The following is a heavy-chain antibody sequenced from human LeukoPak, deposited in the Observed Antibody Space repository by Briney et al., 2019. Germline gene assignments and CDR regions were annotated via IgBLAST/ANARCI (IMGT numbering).Heavy chain of an antibody. D-gene: IGHD3-22*01. CDR1: GYTFTSYY. CDR3: ARVKEDCSGYYPLDY. V-gene: IGHV1-46*01. Sequence: ASVKVSGKASGYTFTSYYMHWVRQAPGQGLEWMGIINPSGGSTSYAQRFQGRVTMTRDTSTSTVYMELSSLRSEDTAVYYCARVKEDCSGYYPLDYWGQGTLVTVSS. J-gene: IGHJ4*02. CDR2: INPSGGST.